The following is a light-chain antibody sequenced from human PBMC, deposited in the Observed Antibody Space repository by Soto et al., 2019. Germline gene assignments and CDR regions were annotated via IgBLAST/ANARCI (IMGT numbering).Light chain of an antibody. CDR1: SSNIGAGYD. V-gene: IGLV1-40*01. CDR2: RNS. Sequence: QSVLTQPPSVSGAPGQRVTISCTGSSSNIGAGYDVHWYQQLPGTAPKLLIYRNSNRPSGVPDRFSGSKSGTSTSLAITGLQAEDEADYYSQSYDSSLSGPWVYGGGTKLTVL. J-gene: IGLJ3*02. CDR3: QSYDSSLSGPWV.